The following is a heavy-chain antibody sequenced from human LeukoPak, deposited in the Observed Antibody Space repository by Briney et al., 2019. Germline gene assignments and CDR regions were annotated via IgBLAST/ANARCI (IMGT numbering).Heavy chain of an antibody. Sequence: RPGGSLRLSCAASGFIFDDYGMSWVRQAPGKGLEWVSGINWNGGSISYADSVKGRFTISRDNAKNSLYLQMNSLRAEDTAVYYCARGGGYDYVWGSYRSYYFDYWGQGTLVTVSS. V-gene: IGHV3-20*04. D-gene: IGHD3-16*02. CDR3: ARGGGYDYVWGSYRSYYFDY. CDR2: INWNGGSI. CDR1: GFIFDDYG. J-gene: IGHJ4*02.